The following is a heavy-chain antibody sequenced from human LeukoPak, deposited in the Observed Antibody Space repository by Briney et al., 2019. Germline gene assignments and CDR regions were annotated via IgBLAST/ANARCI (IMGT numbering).Heavy chain of an antibody. CDR1: GDNFSSASAA. CDR3: ARGIAKYQLLNFDY. Sequence: SQTLSLTCALSGDNFSSASAAWHWIRQAPSRGLEWLGRTYYRSKWYTDYAVFVKSRMTINPDTSKNQFSLQLNSVTPEDSAVYYCARGIAKYQLLNFDYWGQGTLVTVSS. D-gene: IGHD2-2*01. V-gene: IGHV6-1*01. CDR2: TYYRSKWYT. J-gene: IGHJ4*02.